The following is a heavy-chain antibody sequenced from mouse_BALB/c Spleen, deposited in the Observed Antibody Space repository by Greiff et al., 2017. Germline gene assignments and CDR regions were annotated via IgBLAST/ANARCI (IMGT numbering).Heavy chain of an antibody. Sequence: EVKLQESGGGLVQPGGSRKLSCAASGFTFSSFGMHWVRQAPEKGLEWVAYISSGSSTIYYADTVKGRFTISRDNPKNTLFLQMTSLRSEDTAMYYCARLDYYGSSYYAMDYWGQGTSVTVSS. D-gene: IGHD1-1*01. CDR2: ISSGSSTI. CDR1: GFTFSSFG. V-gene: IGHV5-17*02. CDR3: ARLDYYGSSYYAMDY. J-gene: IGHJ4*01.